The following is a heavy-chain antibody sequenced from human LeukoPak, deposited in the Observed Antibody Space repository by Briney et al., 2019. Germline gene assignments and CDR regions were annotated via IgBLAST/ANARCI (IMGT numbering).Heavy chain of an antibody. Sequence: PSETLSLTCDVSGGSVTSTNWWTWVRQPPGKGLEWIGEVHLDGRTNYNPSLKSRLIMSVDLPENHISLKLTSVTAADTAVYYCARVPPRSSGWYFFDYWGQGTLVTVSS. J-gene: IGHJ4*02. V-gene: IGHV4-4*02. CDR3: ARVPPRSSGWYFFDY. CDR1: GGSVTSTNW. D-gene: IGHD6-19*01. CDR2: VHLDGRT.